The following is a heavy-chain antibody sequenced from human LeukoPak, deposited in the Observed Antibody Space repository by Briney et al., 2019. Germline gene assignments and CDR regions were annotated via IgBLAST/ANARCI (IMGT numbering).Heavy chain of an antibody. CDR2: ISGNNGNT. D-gene: IGHD5-12*01. CDR1: GYTFTKYG. Sequence: ASVKISCKASGYTFTKYGISWVRQAPGRGLEWMGWISGNNGNTYYARELQGRVTMTTDTSTNTAYLDLGTLRSDDTAVYYCARIDWKYGDDYDIWGQGTMVTVSS. V-gene: IGHV1-18*01. J-gene: IGHJ3*02. CDR3: ARIDWKYGDDYDI.